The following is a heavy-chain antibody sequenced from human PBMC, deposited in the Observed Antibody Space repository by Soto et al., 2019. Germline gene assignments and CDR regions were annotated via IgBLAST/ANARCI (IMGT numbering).Heavy chain of an antibody. CDR1: GGSISGYY. V-gene: IGHV4-59*01. Sequence: QVQLQESGPGLVKPSETLSLSCTVSGGSISGYYWSWLRQPPGERLEWIGNIQYSGSTNYNPSLKRRVTISVDTSKYQFSLNVNSVTAADTAIYHCARGGGSLPDFWGQGTLVTVSS. J-gene: IGHJ4*02. CDR3: ARGGGSLPDF. CDR2: IQYSGST. D-gene: IGHD1-26*01.